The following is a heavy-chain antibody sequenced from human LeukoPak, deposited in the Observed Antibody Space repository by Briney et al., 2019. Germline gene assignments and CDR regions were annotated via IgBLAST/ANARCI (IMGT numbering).Heavy chain of an antibody. Sequence: GSLRLSFAASGFTFSSYAMHWVRQAPGKGLEGGAVISYDGSNKYYADSVKGRFTISRDNSKNTLYLQMNSLRAEDTAVYYCAREVYDILTGYHGYFDYWGQGTLVTVSS. CDR3: AREVYDILTGYHGYFDY. J-gene: IGHJ4*02. D-gene: IGHD3-9*01. V-gene: IGHV3-30*01. CDR2: ISYDGSNK. CDR1: GFTFSSYA.